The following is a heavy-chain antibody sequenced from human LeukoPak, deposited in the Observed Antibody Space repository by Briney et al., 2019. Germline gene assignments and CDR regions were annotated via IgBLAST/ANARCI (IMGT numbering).Heavy chain of an antibody. V-gene: IGHV3-20*01. D-gene: IGHD3-10*01. CDR1: GLSFSNYA. CDR2: INWNGRSI. CDR3: ARDGRHYYGSGSYYLDWFDP. J-gene: IGHJ5*02. Sequence: GGSLRLSCAASGLSFSNYAMYWVRQAPGKGLEWVSGINWNGRSIGYADSVKGRFTISRDNAKKSLYLQMNNLRAEDTAFYHCARDGRHYYGSGSYYLDWFDPWGQGTLVTVSS.